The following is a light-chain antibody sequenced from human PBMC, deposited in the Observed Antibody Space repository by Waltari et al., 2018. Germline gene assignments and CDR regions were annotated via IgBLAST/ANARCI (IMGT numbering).Light chain of an antibody. CDR1: QSLLHRNGYNY. V-gene: IGKV2-28*01. Sequence: IVMSQSPLSLPVTLGEPASISCRSSQSLLHRNGYNYLDWYLQKPGQSPQLLIYLGSNRASWVPDRFSGSGSGTDFTLKISRVEAEDVGVYYCMQALQTPRMFGQGTKVEIK. J-gene: IGKJ1*01. CDR2: LGS. CDR3: MQALQTPRM.